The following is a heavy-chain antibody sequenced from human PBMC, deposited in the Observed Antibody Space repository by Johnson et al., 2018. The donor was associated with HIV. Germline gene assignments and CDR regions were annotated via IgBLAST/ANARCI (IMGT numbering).Heavy chain of an antibody. CDR1: GFTVSSNY. V-gene: IGHV3-53*05. D-gene: IGHD6-6*01. Sequence: GSLRLSCAASGFTVSSNYMSWVRQAPGKGLEWVSVIYSGGSTYYADPVKGRSPISRDNSKNTLYLQMNSLRAEDTAVYYCAKSIAARIVGYSFDIWGQGTMVTVSS. J-gene: IGHJ3*02. CDR2: IYSGGST. CDR3: AKSIAARIVGYSFDI.